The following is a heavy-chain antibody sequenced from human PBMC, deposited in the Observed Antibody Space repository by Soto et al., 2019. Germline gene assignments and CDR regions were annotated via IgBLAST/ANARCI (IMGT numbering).Heavy chain of an antibody. CDR3: ARDRMFDY. V-gene: IGHV4-59*01. CDR1: GGSISSYY. Sequence: SETLSVTCTVSGGSISSYYWSWIRQPPGKGLEWIGYIYYSGSTNYNPSLKSRVTISVDTSKNQFSLKLSSVTAADTAVYYCARDRMFDYWGQGTLVTVS. CDR2: IYYSGST. J-gene: IGHJ4*02.